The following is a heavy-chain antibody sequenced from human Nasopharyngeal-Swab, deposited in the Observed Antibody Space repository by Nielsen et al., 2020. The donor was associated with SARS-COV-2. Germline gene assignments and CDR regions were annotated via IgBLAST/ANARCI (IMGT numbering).Heavy chain of an antibody. V-gene: IGHV4-39*01. CDR1: GGSISSSSYY. D-gene: IGHD2/OR15-2a*01. CDR3: ASQEYCWRTRYYHWFDP. J-gene: IGHJ5*02. Sequence: AQSLSLSCTVSGGSISSSSYYWGWIRQPPGKGLEWIGSLYYSGSTYYNPSLKRRVTISVDPSQNQFSLKLSSVTAADTAVYYCASQEYCWRTRYYHWFDPWGQGTLVTVSS. CDR2: LYYSGST.